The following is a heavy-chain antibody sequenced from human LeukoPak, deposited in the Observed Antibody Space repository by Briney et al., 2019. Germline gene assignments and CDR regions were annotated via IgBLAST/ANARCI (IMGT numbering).Heavy chain of an antibody. CDR3: ARDKGYCSSTSCLAFDI. CDR1: GYTFTSYY. D-gene: IGHD2-2*01. V-gene: IGHV1-46*01. J-gene: IGHJ3*02. CDR2: INPSGGST. Sequence: ASVKVSCKASGYTFTSYYMHWVRQAPGQGLEWMGIINPSGGSTSYAQKFQGRVTITRDTSASTAYMELSSLRSDDTAVYYCARDKGYCSSTSCLAFDIWGQGTMVTVSS.